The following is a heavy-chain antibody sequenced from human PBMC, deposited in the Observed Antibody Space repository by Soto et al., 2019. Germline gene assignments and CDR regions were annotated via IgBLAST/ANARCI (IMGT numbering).Heavy chain of an antibody. CDR1: GYTLTELS. V-gene: IGHV1-24*01. J-gene: IGHJ6*02. CDR3: ATKIVDFYQQPMDV. CDR2: FDPEDGET. D-gene: IGHD1-26*01. Sequence: ASVKVSCKVSGYTLTELSMHWVRQAPGKGLEWMGGFDPEDGETIYAQKFQGRVTMTEDTSTDTAYMELSSLRSEDTAVYYCATKIVDFYQQPMDVRGQGNTVAVSS.